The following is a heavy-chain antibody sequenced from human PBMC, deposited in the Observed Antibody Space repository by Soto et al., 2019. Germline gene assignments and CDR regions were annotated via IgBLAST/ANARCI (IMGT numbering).Heavy chain of an antibody. CDR3: ARENGSGSGWRGYFDY. J-gene: IGHJ4*02. Sequence: ASETLSLTCTVSGGSISSYYWSWIRQPPGKGLEWIGYIYYSGSTNYNPALKSRVTISVDTSKNQFSLKLSSVTAADTAVYYCARENGSGSGWRGYFDYWGQGTLVTVSS. V-gene: IGHV4-59*01. D-gene: IGHD6-19*01. CDR2: IYYSGST. CDR1: GGSISSYY.